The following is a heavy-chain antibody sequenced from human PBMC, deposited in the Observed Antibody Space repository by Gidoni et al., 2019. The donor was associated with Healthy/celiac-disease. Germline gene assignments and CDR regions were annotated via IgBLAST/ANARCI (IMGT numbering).Heavy chain of an antibody. Sequence: EVQLVESGGGLVKPGGSLRLSCAASGFTFSSYSMNWVRQAPGKGLEWVSSISSSSSYIYYADSVKGRFTISRDNAKNSLYLQMNSLRAEDTAVYYCARDMARVTGTTEYYYGMDVWGQGTTVTVSS. CDR2: ISSSSSYI. J-gene: IGHJ6*02. CDR3: ARDMARVTGTTEYYYGMDV. CDR1: GFTFSSYS. D-gene: IGHD1-7*01. V-gene: IGHV3-21*01.